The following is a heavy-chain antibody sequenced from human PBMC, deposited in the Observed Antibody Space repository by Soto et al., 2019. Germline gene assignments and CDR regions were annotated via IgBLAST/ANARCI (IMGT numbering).Heavy chain of an antibody. CDR1: GFTVSSNY. CDR2: IYSGGST. CDR3: SREVISGYYYYMDV. Sequence: PGGSLRLSCAASGFTVSSNYMSWVRQAPGKGLEWVSVIYSGGSTYYADSVKGRFTISRDNSKNTLYLQMNSLRAEDTAVYYCSREVISGYYYYMDVWSKGTTVTVSS. V-gene: IGHV3-66*01. D-gene: IGHD3-10*01. J-gene: IGHJ6*03.